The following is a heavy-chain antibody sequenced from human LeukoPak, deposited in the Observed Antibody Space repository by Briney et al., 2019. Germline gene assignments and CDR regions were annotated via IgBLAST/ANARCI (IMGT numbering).Heavy chain of an antibody. J-gene: IGHJ4*02. D-gene: IGHD3-22*01. CDR3: ARDHLLSKVHYYDSSGYPDY. Sequence: PGGSLSLSCAASGFPFSSYAMHWVRQAPGKGLEWVAVISYDGSNKYYADSVKGRFTISRDNSKNTLYLQMNSLRAEDTAVYYCARDHLLSKVHYYDSSGYPDYWGQGTLVTVSS. V-gene: IGHV3-30*04. CDR2: ISYDGSNK. CDR1: GFPFSSYA.